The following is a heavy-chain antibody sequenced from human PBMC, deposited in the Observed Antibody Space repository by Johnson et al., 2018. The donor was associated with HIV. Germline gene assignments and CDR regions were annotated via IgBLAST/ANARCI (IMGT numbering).Heavy chain of an antibody. V-gene: IGHV3-15*01. Sequence: VPLVESGGGLVKPGGSLRLSCAASGFTFSNAWMSWVRQAPGKGLAWVGRVKSKTDGGTTDYTAPVKGRFTISRDDSKNTLYLQMNSLKTEDTAVYYCTTDSGWVPLEAFDIWGQGTMVTVSS. D-gene: IGHD6-19*01. CDR1: GFTFSNAW. CDR3: TTDSGWVPLEAFDI. J-gene: IGHJ3*02. CDR2: VKSKTDGGTT.